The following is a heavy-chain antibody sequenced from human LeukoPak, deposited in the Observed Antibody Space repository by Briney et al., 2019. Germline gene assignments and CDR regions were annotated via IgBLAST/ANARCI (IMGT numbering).Heavy chain of an antibody. V-gene: IGHV3-23*01. CDR1: GFTFGSYA. J-gene: IGHJ4*02. CDR2: ISGSGGST. Sequence: GGSLRLSCADSGFTFGSYAMSWVRQAPGKGLEWVSSISGSGGSTYYADSVKGRFTISRDNSKNTLYLQMNSLRAEDTAVYYCAKFGPRYNWNDGKYYFDYWGQGTLVTVSS. D-gene: IGHD1-1*01. CDR3: AKFGPRYNWNDGKYYFDY.